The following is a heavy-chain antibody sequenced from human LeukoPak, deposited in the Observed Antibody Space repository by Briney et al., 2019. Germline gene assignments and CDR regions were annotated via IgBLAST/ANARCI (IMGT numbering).Heavy chain of an antibody. CDR3: ARDRETWSMVRGIWFDP. J-gene: IGHJ5*02. CDR1: GGSISSYY. Sequence: SETLSLTCTVSGGSISSYYWSWIRQPPGKGLEWIGYIYYSGSTNYNPSLKSRVTISVDTSKNQFSLKLSSVTAADTAVYYCARDRETWSMVRGIWFDPWGQGTLVTVSS. CDR2: IYYSGST. D-gene: IGHD3-10*01. V-gene: IGHV4-59*01.